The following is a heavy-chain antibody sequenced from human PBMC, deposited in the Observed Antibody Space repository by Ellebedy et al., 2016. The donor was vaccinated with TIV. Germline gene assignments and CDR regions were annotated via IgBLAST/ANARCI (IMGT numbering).Heavy chain of an antibody. CDR3: AGPYYYDSSGYYSVRGGAFDI. J-gene: IGHJ3*02. V-gene: IGHV5-51*01. CDR1: GYSFTSYW. Sequence: GESLKISCKGSGYSFTSYWIGWVRQMPGQGLEWMGIIYPGDSDTRYSPSFQGQVTISADKSISTAYLQWSSLKASDTAMYYCAGPYYYDSSGYYSVRGGAFDIWGQGTMVTVSS. CDR2: IYPGDSDT. D-gene: IGHD3-22*01.